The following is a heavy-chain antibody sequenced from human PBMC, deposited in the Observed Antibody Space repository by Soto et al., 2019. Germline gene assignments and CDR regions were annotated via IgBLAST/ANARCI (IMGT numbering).Heavy chain of an antibody. CDR1: GYAFTTYG. V-gene: IGHV1-18*01. Sequence: QVHLVQSGAEVKKPGASVKVSCKGSGYAFTTYGITWVRQAPGQGLEWMGWISAHNGNTNYAQKLQGRVTVTRDTPTSTAYMKLRTLQPDATPWNYCAKGRNGNYWGQEPLVTV. CDR3: AKGRNGNY. J-gene: IGHJ4*02. D-gene: IGHD1-1*01. CDR2: ISAHNGNT.